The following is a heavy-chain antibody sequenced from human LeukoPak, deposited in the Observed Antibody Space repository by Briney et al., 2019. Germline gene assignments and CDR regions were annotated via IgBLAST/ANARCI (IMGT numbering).Heavy chain of an antibody. CDR1: EGTFSSYA. D-gene: IGHD5-18*01. CDR3: ARERNEVDTAMAHAFDI. V-gene: IGHV1-69*13. J-gene: IGHJ3*02. Sequence: GASVKVSCKASEGTFSSYAISWVRQAPGQGLEWMGGIIPIFGTASYAQKFQGRVTITADESTSTAYMELSSLRSEDTAVYYCARERNEVDTAMAHAFDIWGQGTMVTVSS. CDR2: IIPIFGTA.